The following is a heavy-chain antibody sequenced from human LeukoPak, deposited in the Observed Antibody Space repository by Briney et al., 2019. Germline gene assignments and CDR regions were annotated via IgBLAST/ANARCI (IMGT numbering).Heavy chain of an antibody. D-gene: IGHD3-22*01. V-gene: IGHV4-59*01. Sequence: SETLSLTCTVSGGSIRTSYWSWIRQSPGKGLEWIGYVYYTGNTNYNPSLESRVSISADTSKNQFSLNLSSVTAADTAVYYCARDSSGYPTYWGQGTLVTVSS. CDR3: ARDSSGYPTY. CDR2: VYYTGNT. J-gene: IGHJ4*02. CDR1: GGSIRTSY.